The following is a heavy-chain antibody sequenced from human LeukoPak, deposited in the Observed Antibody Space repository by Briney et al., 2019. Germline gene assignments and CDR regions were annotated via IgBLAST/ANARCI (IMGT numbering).Heavy chain of an antibody. CDR3: ASAWSDYYGSGSYGTTGDY. Sequence: GGSLRLSCAASGFTFSSYAISWVRQAPGEGLEWVSHISGSGGSTYYADSVKGRFTISRDNAKNSLYLQMNSLRAEDTAVYYCASAWSDYYGSGSYGTTGDYWGQGTLVTVSS. CDR2: ISGSGGST. D-gene: IGHD3-10*01. CDR1: GFTFSSYA. V-gene: IGHV3-23*01. J-gene: IGHJ4*02.